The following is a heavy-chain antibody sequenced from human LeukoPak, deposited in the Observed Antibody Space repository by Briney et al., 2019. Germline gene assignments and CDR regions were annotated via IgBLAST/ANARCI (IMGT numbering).Heavy chain of an antibody. V-gene: IGHV3-9*01. D-gene: IGHD6-13*01. CDR1: GFTFSSYD. CDR2: ISWNSGYI. J-gene: IGHJ6*03. Sequence: GGSLRLSCAASGFTFSSYDIHWVRQATGKGLEWVSGISWNSGYIGYADSVKGRFTISRDNAKNSLYLQMNSLRAEDTALYYCAKGGIHRGYYYYYMDVWAKGPRSPSP. CDR3: AKGGIHRGYYYYYMDV.